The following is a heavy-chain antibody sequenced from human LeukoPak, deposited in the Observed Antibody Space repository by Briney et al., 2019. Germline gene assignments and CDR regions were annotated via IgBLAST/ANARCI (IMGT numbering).Heavy chain of an antibody. CDR1: GGTSSSYA. CDR3: ASNTIFGVVINYYYYMDV. Sequence: ASVKVSCKASGGTSSSYAISWVRQAPGQGLEWMGGIIPIFGTANYAQKFQGRVTITTDESTSTAYMELSSLRSEDTAVYYCASNTIFGVVINYYYYMDVWGKGTTVTVSS. D-gene: IGHD3-3*01. J-gene: IGHJ6*03. CDR2: IIPIFGTA. V-gene: IGHV1-69*05.